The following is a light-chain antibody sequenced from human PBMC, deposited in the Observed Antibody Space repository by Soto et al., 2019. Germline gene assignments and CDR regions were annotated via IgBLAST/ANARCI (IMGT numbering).Light chain of an antibody. CDR1: QSISSW. CDR2: DAS. J-gene: IGKJ1*01. Sequence: DSQRTQSPSTLSASVGDRVTITCRASQSISSWLAWYQQKPGKPPKLLIYDASSLESGVTSRFSGRVYGTDFTLTISSLQPDDFATYYCQKYNSYPWAFGQGTQVEIK. CDR3: QKYNSYPWA. V-gene: IGKV1-5*01.